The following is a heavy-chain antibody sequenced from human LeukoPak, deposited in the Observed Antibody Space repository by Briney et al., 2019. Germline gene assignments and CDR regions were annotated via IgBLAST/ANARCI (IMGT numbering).Heavy chain of an antibody. CDR1: GFAFSSYG. J-gene: IGHJ3*02. V-gene: IGHV3-30*02. Sequence: SGGSLRLSCAASGFAFSSYGMHWVRQAPGKGLEWVAFIRYDGSNKYYADSVKGRFTISRDNSKNTLYLQMNSLRAEDTAVYYCASQKAWAFDIWGQGTMVTVSS. CDR2: IRYDGSNK. CDR3: ASQKAWAFDI.